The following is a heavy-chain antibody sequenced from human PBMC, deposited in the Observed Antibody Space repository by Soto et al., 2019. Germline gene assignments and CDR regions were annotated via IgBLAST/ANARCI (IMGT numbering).Heavy chain of an antibody. D-gene: IGHD6-13*01. Sequence: PSETLSLTCTASGGSISSYYWSCIRQPPGKGLGWIGYIYYSGSTNYNPSLKSRVTISVDTSKNQFSLKLSSVTAADTAVYYCARDRGIATYGMDVWGQGTTVTVSS. CDR1: GGSISSYY. V-gene: IGHV4-59*01. CDR3: ARDRGIATYGMDV. CDR2: IYYSGST. J-gene: IGHJ6*02.